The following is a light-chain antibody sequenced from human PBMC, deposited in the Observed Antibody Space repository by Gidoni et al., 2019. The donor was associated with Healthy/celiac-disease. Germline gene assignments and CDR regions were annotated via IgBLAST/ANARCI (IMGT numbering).Light chain of an antibody. CDR2: AAS. J-gene: IGKJ5*01. Sequence: IQMSHSPSSLSAPVGDRVTITCRASQSISSYLHWYQQKPGKARKLLIYAASSLQSGVPSRFSGSGAGKDFTITSSSLQPEDFATYYWQQNNSTPPTFGQGTQLEIK. CDR1: QSISSY. V-gene: IGKV1-39*01. CDR3: QQNNSTPPT.